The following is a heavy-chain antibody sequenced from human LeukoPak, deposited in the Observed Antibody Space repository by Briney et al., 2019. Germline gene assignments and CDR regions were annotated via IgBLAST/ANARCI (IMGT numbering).Heavy chain of an antibody. CDR1: GYTFTSYG. Sequence: ASVKVSCKASGYTFTSYGITWARQAPGQGLEWMGWISPYNGNTNYAQKFQGRVTMTTDTSATTASMEVRSLRSDDTAVYYCARGGSGWNSDYWGQGTLVTVSS. CDR2: ISPYNGNT. J-gene: IGHJ4*02. CDR3: ARGGSGWNSDY. D-gene: IGHD6-19*01. V-gene: IGHV1-18*01.